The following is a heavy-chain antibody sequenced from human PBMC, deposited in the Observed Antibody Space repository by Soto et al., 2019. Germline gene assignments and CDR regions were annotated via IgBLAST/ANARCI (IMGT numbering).Heavy chain of an antibody. V-gene: IGHV1-2*02. J-gene: IGHJ4*01. CDR2: INPNSGGT. CDR3: ARSSGTYSDFDY. CDR1: GYSFTAYC. Sequence: QVHLVQSGAEVKKSGASVKVSCEASGYSFTAYCVHWVRQAPGQGLEWMGWINPNSGGTNYAQRFQGRVAMTTDTSTNTAYMELNSLKSDDTALYFCARSSGTYSDFDYWGQGTQVTVS. D-gene: IGHD1-26*01.